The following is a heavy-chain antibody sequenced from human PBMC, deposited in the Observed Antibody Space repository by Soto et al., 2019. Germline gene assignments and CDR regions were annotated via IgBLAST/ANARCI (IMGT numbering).Heavy chain of an antibody. CDR1: GGSISNYY. D-gene: IGHD2-2*01. V-gene: IGHV4-59*01. CDR2: IYYSGST. CDR3: ARTHATYWYFDL. Sequence: QVQLQESGPGLVKPSETLSLTCTVSGGSISNYYWSWIRQPPGKGLEWIGYIYYSGSTNYNPSLKSRVTISVDTSKNQFSLKVPSVTAADTAMYYGARTHATYWYFDLWGRGTLVTVSS. J-gene: IGHJ2*01.